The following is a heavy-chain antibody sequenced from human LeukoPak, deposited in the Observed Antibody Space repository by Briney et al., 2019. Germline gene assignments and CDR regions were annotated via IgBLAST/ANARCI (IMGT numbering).Heavy chain of an antibody. Sequence: SETLSLTCTVSGGSISSGGYYWSWIRQHPGKGLEWIGYTYYSGSTYYNPSLKSRVTISVDTSKNQFSLKLSSVTAAGTAVYYCAREYEWLRIFDYWGQGTLVTVSS. CDR1: GGSISSGGYY. V-gene: IGHV4-31*03. D-gene: IGHD5-12*01. CDR2: TYYSGST. CDR3: AREYEWLRIFDY. J-gene: IGHJ4*02.